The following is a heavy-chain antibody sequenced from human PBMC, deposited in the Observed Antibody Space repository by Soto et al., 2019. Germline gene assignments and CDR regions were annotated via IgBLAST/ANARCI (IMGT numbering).Heavy chain of an antibody. CDR2: ISAYNGST. CDR3: AREYYYDSSGYYLDY. V-gene: IGHV1-18*01. CDR1: GYTFTSYG. D-gene: IGHD3-22*01. Sequence: ASVKVSCKASGYTFTSYGMSWVRQAPGQGLEWMGWISAYNGSTYYADSVKGRFTISRDNSKNTLYLQMNSLRAEDTAVYYCAREYYYDSSGYYLDYWGQGTLVTVSS. J-gene: IGHJ4*02.